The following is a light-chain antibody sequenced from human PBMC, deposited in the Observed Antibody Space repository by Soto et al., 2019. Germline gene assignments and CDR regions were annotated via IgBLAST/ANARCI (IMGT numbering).Light chain of an antibody. CDR3: KQYNTYPLT. CDR2: KAS. CDR1: QSISDW. V-gene: IGKV1-5*03. J-gene: IGKJ4*01. Sequence: DIQMTQSPSTLSASVGDRVTITCRASQSISDWLAWYQQKPGKAPNLLICKASSLQSGVPSRFSGSGSGTEFTLTITRLQPDDFATYYCKQYNTYPLTFGGGTKVEIK.